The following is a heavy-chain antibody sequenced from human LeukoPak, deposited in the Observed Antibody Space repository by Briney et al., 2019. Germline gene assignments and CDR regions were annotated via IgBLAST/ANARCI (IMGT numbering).Heavy chain of an antibody. CDR3: VKRVDGSGSYYIDY. CDR1: GFTFSSYA. Sequence: QPGGSLRLSCAASGFTFSSYAMTWARQAPGKGLEWVSAIGTSGSRTFYADSVKGRFTISRDNSKNTLYLQMNSLRAEDTAIYYCVKRVDGSGSYYIDYWGHGILVTVSS. J-gene: IGHJ4*01. D-gene: IGHD3-10*01. CDR2: IGTSGSRT. V-gene: IGHV3-23*01.